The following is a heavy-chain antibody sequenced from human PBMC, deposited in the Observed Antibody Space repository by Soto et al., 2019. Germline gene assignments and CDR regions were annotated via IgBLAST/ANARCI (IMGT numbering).Heavy chain of an antibody. CDR1: GGSISSGGYY. CDR3: ARDNRRLGFDY. V-gene: IGHV4-31*03. J-gene: IGHJ4*02. CDR2: IYYSGNT. Sequence: QVQLQESGPGLVKPSQTLSLTCTVSGGSISSGGYYWSWIRQHPGKGLEWIGCIYYSGNTDYTASCKIRVTISLDTSKNHFSLDLTSVTAADSAVSYCARDNRRLGFDYWGQGSLVSVSS. D-gene: IGHD3-16*01.